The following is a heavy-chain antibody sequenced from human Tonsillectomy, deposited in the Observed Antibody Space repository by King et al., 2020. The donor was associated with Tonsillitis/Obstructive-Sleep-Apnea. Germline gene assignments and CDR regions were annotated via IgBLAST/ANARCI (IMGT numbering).Heavy chain of an antibody. V-gene: IGHV1-2*02. J-gene: IGHJ4*02. Sequence: QLVQSGAEVKKPGASVKVSCKASGYTFTGYYMHWVRQAPGQGLEWMGWINPNSGGTNYAQTFQGRVTMTRDTSISTAYMELSRLRSDDTAVYYCAREASSGYPYFDYWGQGTLVTVSS. D-gene: IGHD3-22*01. CDR3: AREASSGYPYFDY. CDR2: INPNSGGT. CDR1: GYTFTGYY.